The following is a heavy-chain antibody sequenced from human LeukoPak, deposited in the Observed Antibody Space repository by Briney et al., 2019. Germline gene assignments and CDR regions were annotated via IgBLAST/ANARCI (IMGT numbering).Heavy chain of an antibody. CDR1: GFTFTSYV. D-gene: IGHD6-13*01. Sequence: GGSLRLSCAASGFTFTSYVMHRVRQAPGKGLQLVALISYDGSNKNYADSVKGRFTISRDNSKNTLYLQMNSLRAEDTAVYCCARPRGAAAGTFGFGPWGQGTLVTVSS. CDR2: ISYDGSNK. CDR3: ARPRGAAAGTFGFGP. V-gene: IGHV3-30*03. J-gene: IGHJ5*02.